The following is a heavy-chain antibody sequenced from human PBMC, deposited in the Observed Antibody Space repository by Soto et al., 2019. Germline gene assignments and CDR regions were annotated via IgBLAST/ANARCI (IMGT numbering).Heavy chain of an antibody. Sequence: SETLSLTCTVSGGSISSSSYYWGWIRQPPGKGLEWIGSIYYSGSTYYNPSLKSRVTISVDTSKNQFSLKLSSVTAADTAVYYCAIIFYCSSTSCFPYYYYMDVWGKGTTVTVSS. CDR2: IYYSGST. J-gene: IGHJ6*03. V-gene: IGHV4-39*01. CDR1: GGSISSSSYY. D-gene: IGHD2-2*01. CDR3: AIIFYCSSTSCFPYYYYMDV.